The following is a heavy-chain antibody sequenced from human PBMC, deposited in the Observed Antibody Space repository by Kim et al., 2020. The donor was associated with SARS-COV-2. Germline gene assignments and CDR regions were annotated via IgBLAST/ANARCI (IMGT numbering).Heavy chain of an antibody. CDR1: GDSLDGNY. J-gene: IGHJ4*02. V-gene: IGHV4-59*01. D-gene: IGHD3-10*01. Sequence: SETLSLTCTVSGDSLDGNYWGLIRQPPGKGLEWIGYIYYTGATNYNRSLTSRVSISIDTSKNQFSLKLRFVTAADTAVYYCARVRGGRLLFDDWGQGTLVTVSS. CDR2: IYYTGAT. CDR3: ARVRGGRLLFDD.